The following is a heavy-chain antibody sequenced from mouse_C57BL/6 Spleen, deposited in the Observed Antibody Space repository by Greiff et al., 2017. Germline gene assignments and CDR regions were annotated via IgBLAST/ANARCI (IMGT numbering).Heavy chain of an antibody. CDR2: IDPSDSET. CDR3: ARRGDSLYYYAMDY. Sequence: VQLQQPGAELVRPGSSVKLSCKASGYTFTSYWMHWVKQRPIQGLDWIGNIDPSDSETHYNQKFKDKATLTVDKSSSTAYMQLSSLTSEDSAVYYCARRGDSLYYYAMDYWGQGTSVTVSS. CDR1: GYTFTSYW. J-gene: IGHJ4*01. D-gene: IGHD6-5*01. V-gene: IGHV1-52*01.